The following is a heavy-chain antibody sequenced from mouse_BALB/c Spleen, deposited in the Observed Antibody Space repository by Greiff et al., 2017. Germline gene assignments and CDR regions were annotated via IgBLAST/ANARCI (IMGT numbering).Heavy chain of an antibody. CDR1: GFSLTSYG. V-gene: IGHV2-2*01. CDR3: ARGGGTTVVDAMDY. Sequence: VQLQQSGPGLVQPSQSLSITCTVSGFSLTSYGVHWVRQSPGKGLEWLGVIWSGGSTDYNAAFISRLSISKDNSKSQVFLKMNSLQTDDTAMYYCARGGGTTVVDAMDYWGQGTSVTVSS. CDR2: IWSGGST. D-gene: IGHD1-1*01. J-gene: IGHJ4*01.